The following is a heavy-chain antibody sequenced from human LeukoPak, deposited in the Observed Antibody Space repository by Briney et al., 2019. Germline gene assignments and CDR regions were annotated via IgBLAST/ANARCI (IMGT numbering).Heavy chain of an antibody. J-gene: IGHJ4*02. CDR1: GYTFTSYG. V-gene: IGHV1-18*01. D-gene: IGHD2-15*01. CDR3: ARDLAYCSGGSCYSGGPSFY. Sequence: ASVKVSCKASGYTFTSYGISWVRQAPGQGREWMGWVSAYNGNTNYAQKLQGRVTMTTDTSTSTAYMELRSLRSDDTAVYYCARDLAYCSGGSCYSGGPSFYWGQGTLVTVSS. CDR2: VSAYNGNT.